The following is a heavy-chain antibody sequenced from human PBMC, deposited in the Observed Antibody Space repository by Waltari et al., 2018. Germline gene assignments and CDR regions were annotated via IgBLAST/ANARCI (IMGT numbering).Heavy chain of an antibody. V-gene: IGHV3-9*01. D-gene: IGHD6-19*01. J-gene: IGHJ4*02. CDR1: GFTIDDSA. CDR2: ISWNRVSI. Sequence: DVQLVESAVGCVHLGRYLRLSFPGFGFTIDDSAMHWVRLAAGKGLQWVSGISWNRVSIAYADSVKGRFTISRDNPKNTLYLEMNDLKTDDTALYYCASLISVPGLRPDYWGQGTLVTVSS. CDR3: ASLISVPGLRPDY.